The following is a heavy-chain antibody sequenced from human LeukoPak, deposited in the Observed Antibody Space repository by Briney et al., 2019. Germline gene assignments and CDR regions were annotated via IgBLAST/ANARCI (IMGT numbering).Heavy chain of an antibody. J-gene: IGHJ4*02. V-gene: IGHV3-33*01. D-gene: IGHD4-17*01. CDR3: ARVRTVTFAS. CDR2: VWTDGNAK. CDR1: GFNFSTYG. Sequence: GRSLRLSCAASGFNFSTYGVHWVRQAPGKGLEWVALVWTDGNAKFYARSVRGRFTISRDNTKNTLYLQMNSLRAEDTAVYYCARVRTVTFASWGQGTLVTVSS.